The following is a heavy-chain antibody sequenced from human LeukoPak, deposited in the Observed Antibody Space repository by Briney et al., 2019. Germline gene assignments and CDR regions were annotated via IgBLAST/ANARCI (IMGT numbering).Heavy chain of an antibody. CDR2: ISGSGGST. J-gene: IGHJ4*02. V-gene: IGHV3-23*01. D-gene: IGHD3-22*01. CDR3: AKERARYYDSSGIDY. Sequence: GSLRLSCAASGFPFSSYAMSWVRQAPGKGLEWVSAISGSGGSTYYADSVKGRFTISRDNSKNTLYLQMNSLRAEDTAVYYCAKERARYYDSSGIDYWGQGTLVTVSS. CDR1: GFPFSSYA.